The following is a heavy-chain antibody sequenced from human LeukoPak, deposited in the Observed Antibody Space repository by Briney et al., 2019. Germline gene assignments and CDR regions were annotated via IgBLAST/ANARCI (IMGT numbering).Heavy chain of an antibody. CDR2: ISSTGGSS. V-gene: IGHV3-23*01. CDR3: AKDIEQWLVRAFHM. Sequence: PGGSLRLSCAASGFTFSDYAMSWVRQAPGKGLEWVSVISSTGGSSFYADSVKGRFTISRDNSKNTLFLQMNTLRAEDTAIYYCAKDIEQWLVRAFHMWGQGTKVTVSS. J-gene: IGHJ3*02. D-gene: IGHD6-19*01. CDR1: GFTFSDYA.